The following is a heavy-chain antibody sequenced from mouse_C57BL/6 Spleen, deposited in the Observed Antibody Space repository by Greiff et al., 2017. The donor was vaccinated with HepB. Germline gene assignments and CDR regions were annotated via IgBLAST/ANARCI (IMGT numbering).Heavy chain of an antibody. D-gene: IGHD1-1*01. J-gene: IGHJ3*01. CDR3: ARHQDGSSSFAY. V-gene: IGHV5-12*01. Sequence: EVKLEESGGGLVQPGGSLKLSCAASGFTFSDYYMYWVRQTPEKRLEWVAYISNGGGSTYYPDTVKGRFTISRDNAKNTLYLQMSRLKSEDTAMYYCARHQDGSSSFAYWGQGTLVTVSA. CDR2: ISNGGGST. CDR1: GFTFSDYY.